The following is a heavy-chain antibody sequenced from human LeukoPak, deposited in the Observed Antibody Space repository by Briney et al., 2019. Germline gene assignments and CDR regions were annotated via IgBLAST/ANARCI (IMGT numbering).Heavy chain of an antibody. CDR3: ARDHSSGYSGWFDP. D-gene: IGHD3-22*01. CDR2: IYYSGST. Sequence: SETLSLTCTVSGGSISSYYWSWIRQPPGKGLEWIGYIYYSGSTNYNPSLKSRVTISVDTSKNQFSLKLSSVTAADTAVYYCARDHSSGYSGWFDPWGQGTLVTVSS. V-gene: IGHV4-59*12. J-gene: IGHJ5*02. CDR1: GGSISSYY.